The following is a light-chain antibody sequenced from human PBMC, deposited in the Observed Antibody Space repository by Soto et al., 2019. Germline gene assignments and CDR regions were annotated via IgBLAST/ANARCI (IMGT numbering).Light chain of an antibody. CDR1: QSVGSY. CDR3: QQYGSSRWT. Sequence: EIVLTQSPATLSLSPGERATLSCRASQSVGSYLVWYQQKPGQAPRLLIYDASNRATGIPARFSGSGSGTNFTLTISRLEPEDFAVYYCQQYGSSRWTFGQGTKVDIK. CDR2: DAS. V-gene: IGKV3-20*01. J-gene: IGKJ1*01.